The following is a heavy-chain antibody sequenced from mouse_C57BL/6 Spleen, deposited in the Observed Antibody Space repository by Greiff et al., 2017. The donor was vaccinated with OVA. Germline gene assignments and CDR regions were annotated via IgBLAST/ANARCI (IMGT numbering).Heavy chain of an antibody. CDR2: ISYDGST. J-gene: IGHJ3*01. CDR1: GYSITSGYY. V-gene: IGHV3-6*01. CDR3: AGGPSWFAY. Sequence: EVKLQESGPGLVKPSQSLSLTCSVTGYSITSGYYWNWIRQFPGNQLEWMGYISYDGSTNYNPSLKNRISITRDTSKNHFFLKLNSVTTEDTATDNCAGGPSWFAYWGQGTLVTVSA.